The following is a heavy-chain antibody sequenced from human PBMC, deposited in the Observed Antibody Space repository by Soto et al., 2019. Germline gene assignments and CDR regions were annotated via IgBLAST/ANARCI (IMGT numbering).Heavy chain of an antibody. CDR2: IYYSGTT. J-gene: IGHJ4*02. CDR3: ARGRSVTIFDF. V-gene: IGHV4-31*03. CDR1: GDSISSGGYY. Sequence: QVQLQESGPGLVQPSQTLSLACTVSGDSISSGGYYWSWIRQHPGKGLEWIGYIYYSGTTSYNPYRKSRVTISVEPSKNPFSPKLSSMTVADTAVYYCARGRSVTIFDFWGQGTLVTVSS. D-gene: IGHD4-17*01.